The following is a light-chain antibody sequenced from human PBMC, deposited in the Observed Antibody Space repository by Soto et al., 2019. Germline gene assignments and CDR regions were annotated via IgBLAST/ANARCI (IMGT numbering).Light chain of an antibody. CDR1: QSVSRY. J-gene: IGKJ1*01. V-gene: IGKV1-39*01. Sequence: DIQMTQSPSSLSASVGDRVTITCRASQSVSRYLNWYQQKPGKAPKLLISSASSLQSGVPSRFSGSGSGTDFTLTISGLQPDDFATYFCQQSDTTPWAFGQGTKV. CDR2: SAS. CDR3: QQSDTTPWA.